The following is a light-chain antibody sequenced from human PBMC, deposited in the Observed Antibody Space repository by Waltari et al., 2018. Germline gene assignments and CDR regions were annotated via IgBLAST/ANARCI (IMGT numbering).Light chain of an antibody. CDR3: GTWDSSLSAVV. Sequence: QSVLTQPPSLSAAPGPRVTITCSGSSSNIGKNYVSWHQQLQGTAPKLLIYDNNKRPSGIPDRFSGSKSGTTATLGITGLQTGDEADYYCGTWDSSLSAVVFGGGTKLTVL. V-gene: IGLV1-51*01. CDR2: DNN. CDR1: SSNIGKNY. J-gene: IGLJ2*01.